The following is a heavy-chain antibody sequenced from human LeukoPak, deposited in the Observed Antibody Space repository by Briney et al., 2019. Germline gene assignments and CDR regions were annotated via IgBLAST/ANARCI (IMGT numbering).Heavy chain of an antibody. CDR2: ISYDGSNK. J-gene: IGHJ4*02. V-gene: IGHV3-30*03. D-gene: IGHD5-12*01. Sequence: GGSLRLSCAASGFSFSDYGIHWLRQAPGKGLEWVALISYDGSNKYYADSVKGRVTISRDNSKNTLYLQMNSLRAEDTAVYYCASGGGYVVNYWGQGTLVTVSS. CDR3: ASGGGYVVNY. CDR1: GFSFSDYG.